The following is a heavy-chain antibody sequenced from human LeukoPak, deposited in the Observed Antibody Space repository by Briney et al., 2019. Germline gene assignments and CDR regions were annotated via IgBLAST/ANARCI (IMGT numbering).Heavy chain of an antibody. CDR3: AGESIAAAGTYYYYMDV. CDR1: GFTFSRYW. D-gene: IGHD6-13*01. CDR2: IKQDGSEK. Sequence: GSLRLSCAASGFTFSRYWMSWVRQAPGKGLEWVANIKQDGSEKDYVDSVKGRFTISRDNAKNSLYLQMNSLTAEDTAVYYCAGESIAAAGTYYYYMDVWGKGTTVTISS. V-gene: IGHV3-7*03. J-gene: IGHJ6*03.